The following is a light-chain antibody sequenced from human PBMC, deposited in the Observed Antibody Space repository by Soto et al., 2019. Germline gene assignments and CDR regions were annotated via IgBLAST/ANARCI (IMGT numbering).Light chain of an antibody. CDR1: SSDVGAYNF. CDR2: EVS. Sequence: QSALTQPASVSGSPGQSITISCTGTSSDVGAYNFVSWYQQFPGKAPKLMIYEVSSRPSGVSNRFSGSKSGNTASLTISGLQAEDEAYYYCSSYTTSTSFIPFGGGTKLTVL. V-gene: IGLV2-14*01. J-gene: IGLJ2*01. CDR3: SSYTTSTSFIP.